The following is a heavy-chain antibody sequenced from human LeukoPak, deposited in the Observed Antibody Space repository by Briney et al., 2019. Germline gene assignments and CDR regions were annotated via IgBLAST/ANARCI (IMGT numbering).Heavy chain of an antibody. V-gene: IGHV4-4*02. J-gene: IGHJ4*02. CDR1: GGSISSSNW. CDR2: IYHSGST. CDR3: ASVSSSWTAALFDY. D-gene: IGHD6-13*01. Sequence: KSSGTLSLTCAVSGGSISSSNWWSWVRQPPGKGLEWIGEIYHSGSTNYNPSLKSRVTISVDKSKNQFSLKLSSVTAADTAVYYCASVSSSWTAALFDYWGQGALVTASS.